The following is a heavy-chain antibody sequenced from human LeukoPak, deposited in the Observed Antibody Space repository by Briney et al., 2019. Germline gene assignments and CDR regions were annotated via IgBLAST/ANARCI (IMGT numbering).Heavy chain of an antibody. CDR3: ARGPRITIFGVVMANDAFDI. J-gene: IGHJ3*02. CDR2: INPKSGGT. CDR1: GYSSTNYG. D-gene: IGHD3-3*01. V-gene: IGHV1-2*02. Sequence: ASVKVSCKASGYSSTNYGISWVRQAPGQGLEWMGWINPKSGGTVYAQKFQGRVTMTRDTSSSTAYMELSRLRFDDTVVYYCARGPRITIFGVVMANDAFDIWGQGTMVTVSS.